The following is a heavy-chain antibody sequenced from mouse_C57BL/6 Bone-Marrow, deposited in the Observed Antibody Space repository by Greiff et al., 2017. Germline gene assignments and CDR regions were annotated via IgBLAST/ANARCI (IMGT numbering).Heavy chain of an antibody. CDR1: GFTFSDYG. CDR3: ERRDRVSPYYFDY. J-gene: IGHJ2*01. V-gene: IGHV5-17*01. CDR2: ISSGSSTT. Sequence: EVQLVESGAGLVKPGGSLKLSCAASGFTFSDYGMHWVRQAPEKGLEWVAYISSGSSTTNYADKVKGRFTISRDNAKNTLFLQLTSLRSEDTAMYYCERRDRVSPYYFDYWGQGTTLTVSS.